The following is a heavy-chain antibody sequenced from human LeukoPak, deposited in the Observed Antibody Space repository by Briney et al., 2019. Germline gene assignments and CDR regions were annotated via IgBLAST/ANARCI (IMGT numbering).Heavy chain of an antibody. CDR3: AKERGRYSSSGAFDI. CDR1: GFTVGGNY. J-gene: IGHJ3*02. CDR2: ISGSGGST. V-gene: IGHV3-23*01. D-gene: IGHD6-6*01. Sequence: GGSLRLSCAPSGFTVGGNYMSWVRQAPGKGLEWVSAISGSGGSTYYADSVKGRFTISRDNSKNTLYLQMNSLRAEDTAVYYCAKERGRYSSSGAFDIWGQGTMVTVSS.